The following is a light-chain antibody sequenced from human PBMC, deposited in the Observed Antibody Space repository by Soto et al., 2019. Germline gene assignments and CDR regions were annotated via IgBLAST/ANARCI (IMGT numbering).Light chain of an antibody. CDR2: GVS. CDR1: SSDIGSHNF. CDR3: SSYSSTYIWV. Sequence: QSALTQPASVSGSPGQSITISCTGTSSDIGSHNFVSWHQHHPGKAPKFIIYGVSNRPSGVSNRFSGSKSGNTASLTISVLQADDEADYYCSSYSSTYIWVFGGGTQLTVL. V-gene: IGLV2-14*01. J-gene: IGLJ3*02.